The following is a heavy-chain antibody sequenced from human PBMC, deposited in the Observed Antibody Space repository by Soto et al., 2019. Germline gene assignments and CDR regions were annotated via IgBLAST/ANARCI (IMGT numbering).Heavy chain of an antibody. CDR3: AKDKSSRSSWYLFDP. J-gene: IGHJ5*02. CDR1: GFTFSSYA. CDR2: ISGSGGST. D-gene: IGHD6-13*01. V-gene: IGHV3-23*01. Sequence: GGSLRLSCAASGFTFSSYAMSWVRQAPGKGLEWVSAISGSGGSTYYADSVKGRFTISRDNSKNTLYLQMNSLRAEDTAVYYCAKDKSSRSSWYLFDPWGQGTLVTVSS.